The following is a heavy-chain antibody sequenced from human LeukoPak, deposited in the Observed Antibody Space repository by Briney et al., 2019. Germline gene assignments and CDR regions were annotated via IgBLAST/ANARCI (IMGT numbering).Heavy chain of an antibody. CDR1: GYSFTSYW. CDR2: IYPGDSDT. CDR3: ARRIAGSGVDY. Sequence: PGESLKISCKGSGYSFTSYWIAWVRQMPGKGLEWMGIIYPGDSDTRYSPSFQGQVTISADKTISTAYLQWRSLKASDSAMYCCARRIAGSGVDYWGQGTLVTVSS. V-gene: IGHV5-51*01. D-gene: IGHD6-13*01. J-gene: IGHJ4*02.